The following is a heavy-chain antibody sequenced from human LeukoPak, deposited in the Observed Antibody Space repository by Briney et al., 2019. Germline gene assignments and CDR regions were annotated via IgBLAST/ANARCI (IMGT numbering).Heavy chain of an antibody. D-gene: IGHD5-24*01. CDR3: ARGEDGYTIKGHAIDY. V-gene: IGHV1-2*02. CDR1: GYTFTGYY. CDR2: INPNSGGT. Sequence: ASVTVSCKASGYTFTGYYMHWVRQAPGQGLEWMGWINPNSGGTNYAQKFQGRVTMTRDTSISTAYMELSRLRSDDTAVYYCARGEDGYTIKGHAIDYWGQGALVTVSS. J-gene: IGHJ4*02.